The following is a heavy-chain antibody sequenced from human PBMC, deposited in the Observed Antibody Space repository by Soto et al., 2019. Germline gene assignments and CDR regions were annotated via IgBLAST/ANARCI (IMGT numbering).Heavy chain of an antibody. Sequence: QVQLVQSGAEVKKPGSSVKVSCKASGGTFSSYTISWVRQAPGQGLEWMGRIIPILGIANYAQKFQGRVTITADKXTXTXXMELSSLRSEDTAVYYCARTKEEYYYDSSGYFSDYWGQGTLVTVSS. V-gene: IGHV1-69*02. J-gene: IGHJ4*02. D-gene: IGHD3-22*01. CDR1: GGTFSSYT. CDR2: IIPILGIA. CDR3: ARTKEEYYYDSSGYFSDY.